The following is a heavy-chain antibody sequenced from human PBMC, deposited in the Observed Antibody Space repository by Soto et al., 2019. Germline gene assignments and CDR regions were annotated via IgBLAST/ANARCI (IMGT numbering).Heavy chain of an antibody. CDR3: ARHFVRFRDADHGMDV. V-gene: IGHV1-2*04. CDR1: GYSFTDYH. CDR2: INPKSGGT. J-gene: IGHJ6*02. D-gene: IGHD3-10*01. Sequence: ASVKVSCKASGYSFTDYHIHWVRQAPGQGLEWLGRINPKSGGTSTAQKFQGWVTMTRDRSISTVYMELTRLRSDDTAMYYCARHFVRFRDADHGMDVWGQGTTVTVSS.